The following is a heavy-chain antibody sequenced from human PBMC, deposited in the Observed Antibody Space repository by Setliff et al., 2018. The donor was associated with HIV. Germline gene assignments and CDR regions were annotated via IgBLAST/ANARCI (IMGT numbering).Heavy chain of an antibody. CDR1: GYSFARYG. J-gene: IGHJ4*02. CDR2: ITPYNGHT. Sequence: ASVKVSCKASGYSFARYGISWVRQAPGQGPEWMAWITPYNGHTLFAQNFQDRVTVTTDTSTTTAYMDLRTLRPDDTAAYYCSRTRLDCRDGGGSCYSYWGQGTLVTVSS. D-gene: IGHD2-15*01. V-gene: IGHV1-18*01. CDR3: SRTRLDCRDGGGSCYSY.